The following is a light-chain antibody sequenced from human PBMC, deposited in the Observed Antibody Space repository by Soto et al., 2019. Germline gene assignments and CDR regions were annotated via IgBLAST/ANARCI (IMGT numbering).Light chain of an antibody. CDR2: GAS. J-gene: IGKJ1*01. CDR1: QNINRN. CDR3: QPYNNWPLT. Sequence: DIVMTQSPATLSVSPGERATLSCRASQNINRNLAWYQQKPGQAPGLLISGASARASGIPARFSGSGSGTEFTLTISSLQSEDFAIYYCQPYNNWPLTFGQGTKVEI. V-gene: IGKV3-15*01.